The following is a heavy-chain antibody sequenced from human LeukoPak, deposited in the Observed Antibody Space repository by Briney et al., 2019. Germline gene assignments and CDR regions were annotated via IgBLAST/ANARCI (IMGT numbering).Heavy chain of an antibody. D-gene: IGHD3-16*01. CDR2: ISYDGSNK. V-gene: IGHV3-30-3*01. Sequence: GGSLRLSCAASGFTFSSYAIHWVRQAPGKGLEWVAVISYDGSNKYYADSVKGRFTISRDNSKNTLYLQMNSLRAEDTAVYYCARDLGDYFDYWGQGTLVTVSS. J-gene: IGHJ4*02. CDR1: GFTFSSYA. CDR3: ARDLGDYFDY.